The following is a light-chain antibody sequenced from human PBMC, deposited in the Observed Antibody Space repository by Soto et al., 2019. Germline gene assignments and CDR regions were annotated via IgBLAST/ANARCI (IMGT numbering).Light chain of an antibody. CDR1: QGIEHL. Sequence: DIQMTQSPSSLSASVGDRVTITCRASQGIEHLVGWYQQKPGKAPKRLMYAASSLESGVPSRFSGSGSGTEFTLTISSLQPEDFATYYCLQHHNYPFTFGPGTKVDIK. V-gene: IGKV1-17*01. CDR3: LQHHNYPFT. J-gene: IGKJ3*01. CDR2: AAS.